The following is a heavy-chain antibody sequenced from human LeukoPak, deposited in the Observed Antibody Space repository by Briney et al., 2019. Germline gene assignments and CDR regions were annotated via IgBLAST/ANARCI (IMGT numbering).Heavy chain of an antibody. J-gene: IGHJ6*02. CDR2: IYSGGST. CDR1: GFTVSSNY. Sequence: GGSLRLSCAASGFTVSSNYMSWVRQAPGKGLEWVSVIYSGGSTYYADSVKGRFTISRDNSKNTLYLQMNSLRAEDTAVYYCAKGSRLFPYYYYGMDVWGQGTTVTVSS. V-gene: IGHV3-66*01. CDR3: AKGSRLFPYYYYGMDV. D-gene: IGHD3-22*01.